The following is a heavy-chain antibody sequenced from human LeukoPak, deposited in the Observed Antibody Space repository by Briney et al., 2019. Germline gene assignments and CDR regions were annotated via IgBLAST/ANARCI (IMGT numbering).Heavy chain of an antibody. CDR3: ARDGMDGYIDY. Sequence: PGGSLRLSCAASGFTFSSYWMSWVRQAPGNGLEWVANIKQDGSRKYYADSVKGRFTISRDNAKNSLYLQMNSLRVEDTAVYYCARDGMDGYIDYWGQGTLVTVSS. CDR1: GFTFSSYW. V-gene: IGHV3-7*01. J-gene: IGHJ4*02. CDR2: IKQDGSRK. D-gene: IGHD2-2*03.